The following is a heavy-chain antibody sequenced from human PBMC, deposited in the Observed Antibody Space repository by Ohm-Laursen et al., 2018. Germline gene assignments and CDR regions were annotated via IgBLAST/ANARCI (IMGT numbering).Heavy chain of an antibody. D-gene: IGHD2-15*01. CDR3: ARGAHYDFPNVGTIVVVVAATLPMDV. CDR1: GFTFSSYS. V-gene: IGHV3-21*01. J-gene: IGHJ6*02. Sequence: SLRLSCAATGFTFSSYSMNWVRQAPGKGLEWVSSISSSSSYIYYADSVKGRFTISRDNAKNSLYLQMNSLRAEDTAVYYCARGAHYDFPNVGTIVVVVAATLPMDVWGQGTTVTVSS. CDR2: ISSSSSYI.